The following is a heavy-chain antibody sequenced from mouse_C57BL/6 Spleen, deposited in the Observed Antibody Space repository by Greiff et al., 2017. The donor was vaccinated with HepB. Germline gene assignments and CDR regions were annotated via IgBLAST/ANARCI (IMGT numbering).Heavy chain of an antibody. CDR1: GYTFTSYW. CDR3: ARNDYDSYYFDY. Sequence: QVQLQQPGAELVRPGSSVKLSCKASGYTFTSYWMHWVKQRPIQGLEWIGNIDPSDSETHYNQKFKDKATLTVDKSSSTAYMQLSSLTSEDSAVYYCARNDYDSYYFDYWGQGTTLTVSS. D-gene: IGHD2-4*01. J-gene: IGHJ2*01. CDR2: IDPSDSET. V-gene: IGHV1-52*01.